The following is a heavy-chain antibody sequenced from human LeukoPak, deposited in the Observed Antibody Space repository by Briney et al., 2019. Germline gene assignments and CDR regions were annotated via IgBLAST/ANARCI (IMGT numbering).Heavy chain of an antibody. J-gene: IGHJ4*02. D-gene: IGHD4-17*01. V-gene: IGHV3-15*05. Sequence: GGSLRLSCVVSGLTFSDAWMSWVRQAPEKGLEWVGRLKGRTSSETTDFAAPVKGRFTMSRDDSKNTLYLQMNSLKAEDTAVYYCSWMTTVTTVDFWGQGTLVTVSS. CDR2: LKGRTSSETT. CDR1: GLTFSDAW. CDR3: SWMTTVTTVDF.